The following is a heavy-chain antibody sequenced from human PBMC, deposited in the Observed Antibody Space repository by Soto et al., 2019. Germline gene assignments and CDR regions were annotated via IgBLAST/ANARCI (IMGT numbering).Heavy chain of an antibody. CDR1: GGSISSGSYY. D-gene: IGHD3-10*01. J-gene: IGHJ3*02. V-gene: IGHV4-61*01. CDR3: ARVWGGAFDI. Sequence: PSETLSLTCTVSGGSISSGSYYWSWIRQLPGKGLEWIGYIYYSGSTYYNPSLKSRVTISVDTSKNQFSLKLSSVTAADTAVYYCARVWGGAFDIWGQGTMVTVSS. CDR2: IYYSGST.